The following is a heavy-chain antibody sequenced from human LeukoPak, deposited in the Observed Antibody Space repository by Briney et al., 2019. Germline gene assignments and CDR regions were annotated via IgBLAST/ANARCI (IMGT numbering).Heavy chain of an antibody. CDR2: IRSDGVEK. CDR3: AREFTGYGSTDY. CDR1: GFSLSMYW. D-gene: IGHD5-12*01. J-gene: IGHJ4*02. Sequence: PGGSLRLSCTAAGFSLSMYWMSWVRQAPGKGLEWVANIRSDGVEKYYVDSVRGRFTISTDTAKNTLYLQMNSLRADDTAVYYCAREFTGYGSTDYWGQGTLVTVSS. V-gene: IGHV3-7*03.